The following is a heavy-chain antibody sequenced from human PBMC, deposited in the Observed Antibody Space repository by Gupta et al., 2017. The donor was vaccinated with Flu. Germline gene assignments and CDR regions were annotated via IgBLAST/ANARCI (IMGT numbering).Heavy chain of an antibody. V-gene: IGHV3-23*01. D-gene: IGHD3-10*01. CDR3: AKGGRAHAFDI. CDR2: ISGSGGST. J-gene: IGHJ3*02. Sequence: WVRQAPGKGLEWVSVISGSGGSTFYADSVKDRFTISRDNSKKMLYLQMNSLRAEDTAVYYCAKGGRAHAFDIWGQGTMVTVSS.